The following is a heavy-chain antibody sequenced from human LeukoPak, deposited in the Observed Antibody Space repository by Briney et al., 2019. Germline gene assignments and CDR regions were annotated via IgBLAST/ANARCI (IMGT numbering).Heavy chain of an antibody. D-gene: IGHD4-11*01. CDR3: AKDPDYDY. Sequence: PGGSLRLSCAASGLPFSNSAMSWVRQAPGKGLQWVSSITGSGSYTQYAESVKGRFTISRDNSKNTLYLQMNSLRAEDTAVYYCAKDPDYDYWGQGTLVTVSS. CDR1: GLPFSNSA. J-gene: IGHJ4*02. CDR2: ITGSGSYT. V-gene: IGHV3-23*01.